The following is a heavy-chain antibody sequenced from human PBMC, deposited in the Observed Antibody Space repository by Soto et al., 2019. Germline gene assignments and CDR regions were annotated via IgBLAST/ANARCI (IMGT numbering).Heavy chain of an antibody. Sequence: PSETLSLTCTVSGGSISSYYWSWIRQPPGKGLEWIGYIYYSGSTNYNPSLKSRVTISVDTSKNQFSLKLSSVTAADTAVYYCARAYGSGSSPDLDYWGQGTLVTVSS. CDR3: ARAYGSGSSPDLDY. CDR1: GGSISSYY. J-gene: IGHJ4*02. CDR2: IYYSGST. D-gene: IGHD3-10*01. V-gene: IGHV4-59*12.